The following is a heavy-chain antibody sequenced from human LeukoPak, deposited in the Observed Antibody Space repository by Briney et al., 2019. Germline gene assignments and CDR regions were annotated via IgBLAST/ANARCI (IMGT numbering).Heavy chain of an antibody. Sequence: PGGSLRLSCAASGFTFSSYSINWVRQAPGKGLEWVSSIDSSSRYIYYADSVKGRFTISRDNAKNSLFLQMNSLRAEDTAVYYCARDPYDFWSGYCDYWGQGTLVTVSS. CDR2: IDSSSRYI. CDR3: ARDPYDFWSGYCDY. CDR1: GFTFSSYS. V-gene: IGHV3-21*01. D-gene: IGHD3-3*01. J-gene: IGHJ4*02.